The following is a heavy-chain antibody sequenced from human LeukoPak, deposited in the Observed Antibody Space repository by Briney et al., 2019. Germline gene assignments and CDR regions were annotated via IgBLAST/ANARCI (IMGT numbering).Heavy chain of an antibody. D-gene: IGHD3-10*01. J-gene: IGHJ4*02. Sequence: PGGSLRLSCAASGFTFSSCGMHWVRQAPGKGLEWVAFIRYDGSNKYYTDSVKGRFTISRDSSKNTLYLQMKSLRAEDTAVYYCARGFPPAHWGQGTLVTVSS. CDR1: GFTFSSCG. V-gene: IGHV3-30*02. CDR2: IRYDGSNK. CDR3: ARGFPPAH.